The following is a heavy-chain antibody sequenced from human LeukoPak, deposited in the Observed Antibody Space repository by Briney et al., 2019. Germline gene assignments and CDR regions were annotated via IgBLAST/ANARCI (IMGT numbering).Heavy chain of an antibody. Sequence: PSETLSLTCTVSGGTLRGYYYNWIRQAPGKGLEWIGEINHSGSTYYNPSLKSRVTISVDTSKNQFSLKLSSVTAADTAVYYCAREIAHGAFDIWGQGTMVTVSS. CDR2: INHSGST. CDR1: GGTLRGYY. D-gene: IGHD2-21*01. CDR3: AREIAHGAFDI. V-gene: IGHV4-34*01. J-gene: IGHJ3*02.